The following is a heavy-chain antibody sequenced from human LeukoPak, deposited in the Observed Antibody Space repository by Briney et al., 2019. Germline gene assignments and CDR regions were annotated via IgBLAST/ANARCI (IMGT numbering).Heavy chain of an antibody. J-gene: IGHJ2*01. CDR2: VYYSGST. CDR1: GDSINIDNYY. D-gene: IGHD3-10*01. Sequence: SETLSLTCTVSGDSINIDNYYWGWIRQPPGKGLEWIGIVYYSGSTYYSTSLKSRVTISVDTSKNQFSLKLSSVTAADTAVYYCARCLNYYDWYFDLWGRGTLVTVSS. V-gene: IGHV4-39*07. CDR3: ARCLNYYDWYFDL.